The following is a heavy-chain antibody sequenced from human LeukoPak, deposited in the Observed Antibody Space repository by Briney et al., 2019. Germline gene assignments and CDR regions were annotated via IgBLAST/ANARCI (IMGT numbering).Heavy chain of an antibody. J-gene: IGHJ4*02. V-gene: IGHV1-69*01. CDR2: IIPIFGTA. CDR3: ARDGGYAYDSSGYYLG. Sequence: AIXWVRQAPGQGLEWMGGIIPIFGTADYAKKFQGRVTITADESTSTAYMELSSLRSEDTAVYYCARDGGYAYDSSGYYLGWGQGTLVTVSS. CDR1: A. D-gene: IGHD3-22*01.